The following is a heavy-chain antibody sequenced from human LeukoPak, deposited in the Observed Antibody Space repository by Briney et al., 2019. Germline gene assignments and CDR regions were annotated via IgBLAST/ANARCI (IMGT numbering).Heavy chain of an antibody. CDR3: ARDYYDSSGTDY. D-gene: IGHD3-22*01. CDR1: GGSISSSSYY. CDR2: IYYSGST. Sequence: SETLSLTCTVSGGSISSSSYYWGWIRQPPGKGLEWIGSIYYSGSTCYNPSLKSRVTISEDTSKNQFSLKLSSVTAADTAVYYCARDYYDSSGTDYWGQGTLVTVSS. J-gene: IGHJ4*02. V-gene: IGHV4-39*07.